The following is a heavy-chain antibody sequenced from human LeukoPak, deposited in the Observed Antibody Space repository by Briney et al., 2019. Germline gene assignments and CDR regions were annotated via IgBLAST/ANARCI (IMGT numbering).Heavy chain of an antibody. CDR1: GGSFSGYY. V-gene: IGHV4-34*01. J-gene: IGHJ4*02. CDR3: ARGFDDYGDFLLDY. D-gene: IGHD4-17*01. CDR2: INHSGST. Sequence: KPSETLSLTCAVYGGSFSGYYWSWIRQPPGKGLEWIGEINHSGSTNYNPSLKSRVTISVDTSKNQFSLKLSSVTAADTAVYYCARGFDDYGDFLLDYWGQGTLVTVSS.